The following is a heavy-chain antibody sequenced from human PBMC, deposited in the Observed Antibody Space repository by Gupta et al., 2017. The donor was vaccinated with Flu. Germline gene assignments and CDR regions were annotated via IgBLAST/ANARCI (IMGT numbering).Heavy chain of an antibody. V-gene: IGHV1-2*02. CDR3: ARDRARGGLVSAFDI. J-gene: IGHJ3*02. CDR2: INPNRGGT. D-gene: IGHD1-26*01. Sequence: QAPGQGLEWMGWINPNRGGTNYAQKFQGRVTMTRDKSIATAYMELSRLRSDETAVYYCARDRARGGLVSAFDIWGQGTMVSVSS.